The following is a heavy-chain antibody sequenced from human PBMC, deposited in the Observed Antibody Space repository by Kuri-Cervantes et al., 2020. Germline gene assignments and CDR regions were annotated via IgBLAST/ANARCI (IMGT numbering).Heavy chain of an antibody. CDR1: GGSISSYY. CDR2: IYYSGST. CDR3: AREGRDYYYYYYMDV. Sequence: SETLSLTCTVSGGSISSYYWSWIRQSPGKGLEWIGYIYYSGSTNYNPSLKSRVTISVDTSKNQFSLKLSSVTAADTAVYYCAREGRDYYYYYYMDVWGKGTTVTVSS. V-gene: IGHV4-59*01. J-gene: IGHJ6*03. D-gene: IGHD2-15*01.